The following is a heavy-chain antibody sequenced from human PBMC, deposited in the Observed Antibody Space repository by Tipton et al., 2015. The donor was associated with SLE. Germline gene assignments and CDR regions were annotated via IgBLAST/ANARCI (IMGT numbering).Heavy chain of an antibody. Sequence: QSGPDVKKPGSSVKVSCKASGGTFSSYAISWVRQAPGQGLEWMGGIIPIFGTANYAQKFQGRVTITTDESTSTAYMELSSLRSEDPAVYFCARDGAWDILNFFYYWGQGTRVTVSS. J-gene: IGHJ4*02. CDR3: ARDGAWDILNFFYY. CDR1: GGTFSSYA. V-gene: IGHV1-69*05. CDR2: IIPIFGTA. D-gene: IGHD5-12*01.